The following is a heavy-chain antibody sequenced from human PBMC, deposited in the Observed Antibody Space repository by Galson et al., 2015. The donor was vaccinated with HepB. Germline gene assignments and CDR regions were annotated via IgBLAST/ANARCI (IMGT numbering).Heavy chain of an antibody. J-gene: IGHJ4*02. D-gene: IGHD3-10*01. V-gene: IGHV3-23*01. CDR2: ISGSGGST. CDR3: AKEGRVSHYYGSRTYRRGEGYFDY. Sequence: SLRLSCAASGFTFSSYAMSWVRQAPGKGLEWVSGISGSGGSTYYADSVKGRFTISRDNSKNTLYLQMNSLRSEETAVYYCAKEGRVSHYYGSRTYRRGEGYFDYWGQGTLVTVSS. CDR1: GFTFSSYA.